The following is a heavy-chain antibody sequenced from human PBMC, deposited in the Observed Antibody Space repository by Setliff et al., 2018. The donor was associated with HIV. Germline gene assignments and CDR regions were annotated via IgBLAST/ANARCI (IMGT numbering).Heavy chain of an antibody. CDR2: ISSSGSTI. CDR3: ASGQWLGSLGHH. CDR1: GFTFSSYD. D-gene: IGHD6-19*01. V-gene: IGHV3-48*03. Sequence: GGSLRLSCAASGFTFSSYDMSWIRQAPGKGLEWVSYISSSGSTIYYADSVKGRFTISRDNAKNTLYLQMNSLRADDTAVYYCASGQWLGSLGHHWGQGTLVTVSS. J-gene: IGHJ5*02.